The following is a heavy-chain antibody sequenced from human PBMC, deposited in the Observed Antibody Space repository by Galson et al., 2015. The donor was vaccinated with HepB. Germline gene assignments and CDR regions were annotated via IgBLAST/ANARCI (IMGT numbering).Heavy chain of an antibody. CDR2: INPYNGQT. D-gene: IGHD3-3*01. Sequence: VKVSCKASGYTFTSHTLDWLRQAPGQGPEWVGRINPYNGQTDFPQKFQGRVTMTIETSTSTAYMELRSLRSDDTAVHYCARRDFDDEVFDYWGQGTLVTVSS. CDR3: ARRDFDDEVFDY. V-gene: IGHV1-18*01. J-gene: IGHJ4*02. CDR1: GYTFTSHT.